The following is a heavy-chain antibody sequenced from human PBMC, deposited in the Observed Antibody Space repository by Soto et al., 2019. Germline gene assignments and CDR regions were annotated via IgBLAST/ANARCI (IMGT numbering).Heavy chain of an antibody. Sequence: SETLSLTCAVYGGSFSGYYWSWIRQPPGKGLEWIGEINHSGSTNYNPSLKSRVTISVDTSKNQFSLKLSSVTAADTAVYYCARGMSPPSSWSRVFDYWGQGTLVTVSS. CDR3: ARGMSPPSSWSRVFDY. J-gene: IGHJ4*02. CDR2: INHSGST. CDR1: GGSFSGYY. D-gene: IGHD6-13*01. V-gene: IGHV4-34*01.